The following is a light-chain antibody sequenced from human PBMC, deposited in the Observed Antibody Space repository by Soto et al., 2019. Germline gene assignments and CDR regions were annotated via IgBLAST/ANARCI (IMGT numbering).Light chain of an antibody. V-gene: IGLV2-14*01. CDR2: DVS. CDR3: SSYTSSSTGV. CDR1: SSDVGGYNY. Sequence: QSALTQPASVSGSPGHAITISCTGTSSDVGGYNYVSWYQQHPGKAPKLMIYDVSNRPSGVSNRFSGSKSGNTASLTISGLQAEDEADYYCSSYTSSSTGVFGTGTTLTVL. J-gene: IGLJ1*01.